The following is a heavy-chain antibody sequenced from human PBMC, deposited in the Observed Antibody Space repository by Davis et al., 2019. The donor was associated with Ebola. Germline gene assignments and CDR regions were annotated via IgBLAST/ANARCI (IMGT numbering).Heavy chain of an antibody. CDR3: AREYDSSGYDAFDI. CDR1: GYTFTGYY. J-gene: IGHJ3*02. V-gene: IGHV1-2*02. D-gene: IGHD3-22*01. CDR2: INPNSGGT. Sequence: ASVKVSCKASGYTFTGYYMHWVRQAPGQGLEWMGWINPNSGGTNYAQKFQGRVTMTRDTSTSTVYMELSSLRSEDTAVYYCAREYDSSGYDAFDIWGQGTMVTVSS.